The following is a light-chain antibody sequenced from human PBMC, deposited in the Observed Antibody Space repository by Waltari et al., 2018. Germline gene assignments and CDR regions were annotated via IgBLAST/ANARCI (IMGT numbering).Light chain of an antibody. CDR3: SSYTLSSSLVL. CDR2: EVT. CDR1: SADIGTYNY. J-gene: IGLJ2*01. V-gene: IGLV2-14*01. Sequence: QSALTQPASVSGSPGQSITITCPGTSADIGTYNYVPWYQQLPGKAPKLIIYEVTNRPSGVSDRFSGSKSGNTASLTISGLLPDDEAQYHCSSYTLSSSLVLFGGGTKVTIL.